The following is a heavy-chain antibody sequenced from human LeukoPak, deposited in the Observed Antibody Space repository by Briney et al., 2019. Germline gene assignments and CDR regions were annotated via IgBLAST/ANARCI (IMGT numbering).Heavy chain of an antibody. J-gene: IGHJ4*02. CDR1: GLTVSQSY. CDR2: IYRDGRT. D-gene: IGHD3-3*01. V-gene: IGHV3-53*01. CDR3: ARDEYYYTSGLDY. Sequence: GGSLRLSCAASGLTVSQSYMTWVRQAPGKGLEWVSVIYRDGRTGYADSVEGRFIISRDNSKNTVFLQMNSLRAEDTAVYYCARDEYYYTSGLDYWGQGTLVTVAS.